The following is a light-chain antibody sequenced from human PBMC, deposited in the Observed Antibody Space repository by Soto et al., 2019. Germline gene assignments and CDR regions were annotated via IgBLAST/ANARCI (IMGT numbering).Light chain of an antibody. V-gene: IGKV3-20*01. J-gene: IGKJ1*01. Sequence: EIVLTQSPATLSLSPGERATLSCRASQSVSSYLAWYQQKPGQAPRLLIYGASTRATGIPDRFSGSGSGTDFTLTISRLEPEDFAVYYCQQYGSSPSGTFGQGTKVDI. CDR2: GAS. CDR1: QSVSSY. CDR3: QQYGSSPSGT.